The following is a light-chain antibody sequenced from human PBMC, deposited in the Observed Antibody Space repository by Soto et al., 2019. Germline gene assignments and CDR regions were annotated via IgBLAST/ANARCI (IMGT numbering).Light chain of an antibody. J-gene: IGKJ5*01. CDR1: QSISSNS. V-gene: IGKV3-20*01. CDR3: QQYGSSPRIT. CDR2: GAS. Sequence: EIVLTQSPGTLSLSPGERATLSCRASQSISSNSLAGYQQKPGQAPRLFIYGASSRATGIPDRFSGGGSGTHFTLTISRLEPEDFALYYCQQYGSSPRITFGQGRRLEI.